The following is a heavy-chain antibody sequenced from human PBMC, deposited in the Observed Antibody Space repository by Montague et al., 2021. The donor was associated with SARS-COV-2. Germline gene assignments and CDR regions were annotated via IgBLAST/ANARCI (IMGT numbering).Heavy chain of an antibody. CDR2: INHGGST. CDR1: GTSLSGYY. V-gene: IGHV4-34*01. CDR3: ARLRDGVVPSPILGVGPYYSYYYMDV. Sequence: SETLSLTCAVHGTSLSGYYGNWIRKPPGKGLEWIGEINHGGSTKYSPSLKSRLTISADTSKNQFSLKLTSVAAADTAVYYCARLRDGVVPSPILGVGPYYSYYYMDVWGRGTTVTVSS. D-gene: IGHD3-10*01. J-gene: IGHJ6*03.